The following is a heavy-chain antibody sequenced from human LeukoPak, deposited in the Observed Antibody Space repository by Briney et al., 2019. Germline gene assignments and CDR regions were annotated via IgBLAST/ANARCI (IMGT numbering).Heavy chain of an antibody. D-gene: IGHD2-21*02. V-gene: IGHV1-69*05. CDR2: IIPIFGTA. CDR3: ARVGDIAYCGGDCYS. J-gene: IGHJ4*02. Sequence: SVKVSCRASGGTFSSYAISWVRQAPGQGLEWMGGIIPIFGTANYAQKFQGRVTITTDESTSTAYMERSSLRSEDTAVYYCARVGDIAYCGGDCYSWGQGTLVTVSS. CDR1: GGTFSSYA.